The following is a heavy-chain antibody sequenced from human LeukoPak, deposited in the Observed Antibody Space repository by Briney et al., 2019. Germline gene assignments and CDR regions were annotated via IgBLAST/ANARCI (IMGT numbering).Heavy chain of an antibody. D-gene: IGHD4-17*01. CDR1: GGSISNSNYY. CDR3: AKHRGQTTVLGC. J-gene: IGHJ4*02. V-gene: IGHV3-23*01. Sequence: ETLSLTCTVSGGSISNSNYYWGWIRQPPGKGLEWVSAISGSGGSTYYADSVKGRFTISRDNSKNTLYLQMNSLRAEDTAVYYCAKHRGQTTVLGCWGQGTLVTVSS. CDR2: ISGSGGST.